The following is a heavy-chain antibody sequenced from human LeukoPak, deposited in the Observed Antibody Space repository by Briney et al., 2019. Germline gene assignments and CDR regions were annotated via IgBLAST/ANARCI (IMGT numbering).Heavy chain of an antibody. CDR3: AKDSHSSGYI. CDR2: ISYDGSNK. V-gene: IGHV3-30*18. CDR1: GFTFSGYG. J-gene: IGHJ4*02. D-gene: IGHD3-22*01. Sequence: QPGRSLRLSCAASGFTFSGYGMHWVRQTPGKGLEWVAVISYDGSNKYYADSVKGRFTISRDNSKNTLYLQMNSLRAEDTAVYYCAKDSHSSGYIWGQGTLVTVSS.